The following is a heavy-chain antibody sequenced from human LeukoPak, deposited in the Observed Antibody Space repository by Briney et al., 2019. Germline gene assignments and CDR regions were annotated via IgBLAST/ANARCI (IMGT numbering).Heavy chain of an antibody. J-gene: IGHJ4*01. CDR2: IYSGGST. CDR3: ARAPGYSSGWLDH. D-gene: IGHD6-25*01. CDR1: GFTVSSNY. Sequence: GGSLRLSCAASGFTVSSNYMSWVRLATGKGLEWVSVIYSGGSTYYADSVKGRFTISRDNSKNTLYLQMNSLRAEDTAVYYCARAPGYSSGWLDHWGQGTLVTVSS. V-gene: IGHV3-53*01.